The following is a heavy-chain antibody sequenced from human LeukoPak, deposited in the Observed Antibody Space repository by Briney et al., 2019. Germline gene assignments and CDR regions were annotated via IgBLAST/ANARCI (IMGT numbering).Heavy chain of an antibody. J-gene: IGHJ4*02. CDR3: AKNAAALFVVVDS. Sequence: GASLTLLCAPSAFTFDIFAMTWARHAPGRGLEWVSDHSGSGTNTYYADSVKGRFTISRDNAKNAVYLQVHSLRAEDTAVYYCAKNAAALFVVVDSWGQGTLLTVSS. V-gene: IGHV3-23*01. D-gene: IGHD2-21*01. CDR1: AFTFDIFA. CDR2: HSGSGTNT.